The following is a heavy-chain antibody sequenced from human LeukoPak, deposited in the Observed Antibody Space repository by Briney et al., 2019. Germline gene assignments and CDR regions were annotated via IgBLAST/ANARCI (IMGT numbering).Heavy chain of an antibody. CDR3: ARLTMVRGEDYYYGMDV. CDR2: INPNSGGT. CDR1: GYTFTGYY. D-gene: IGHD3-10*01. J-gene: IGHJ6*02. Sequence: ASVKVSCKASGYTFTGYYMHWVRQAPGQGLEWMGWINPNSGGTNYAQKFQGRVTMTRDTSISTAYMELSRLRSDDTAVYYCARLTMVRGEDYYYGMDVWGQGTTVTVSS. V-gene: IGHV1-2*02.